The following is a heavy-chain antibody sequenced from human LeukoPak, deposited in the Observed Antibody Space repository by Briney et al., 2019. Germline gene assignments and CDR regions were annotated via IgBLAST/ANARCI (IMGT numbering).Heavy chain of an antibody. CDR3: ARSVVSDPASLQYYYGMDV. CDR2: IYSSGST. V-gene: IGHV4-4*07. J-gene: IGHJ6*02. D-gene: IGHD2/OR15-2a*01. CDR1: GGSISNYY. Sequence: SETLSLTCIVSGGSISNYYWSWIRQPAGKGLEWIGRIYSSGSTNYNPSLKSRVTMPVDTSKNQFSLKLSSVTAADTAVYFCARSVVSDPASLQYYYGMDVWGQGTTVTVSS.